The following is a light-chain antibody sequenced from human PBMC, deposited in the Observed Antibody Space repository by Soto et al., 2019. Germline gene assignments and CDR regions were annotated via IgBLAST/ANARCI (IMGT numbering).Light chain of an antibody. V-gene: IGKV3-20*01. J-gene: IGKJ1*01. CDR3: QQYGSSQT. CDR2: GAS. CDR1: QSVSSSY. Sequence: EIVLTQSPGTLSLSPGERATLSCRASQSVSSSYLAWYQQKPGQAPRLLIYGASSRATGIPDRFSGSGSGTDFTLTISRLEPEDVAVYYCQQYGSSQTFGQGPRWKSN.